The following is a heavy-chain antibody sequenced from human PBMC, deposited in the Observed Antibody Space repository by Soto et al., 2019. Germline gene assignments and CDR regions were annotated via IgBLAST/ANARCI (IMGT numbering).Heavy chain of an antibody. CDR1: GYSFADYW. J-gene: IGHJ4*02. CDR3: ARHLYDYLDY. CDR2: IYPGDSDT. D-gene: IGHD3-16*01. Sequence: GESLKISCKGSGYSFADYWIAWVRQMPGKGLEWMGIIYPGDSDTKYSPSFQGQVTISVDRSISTAYLQWSSLKASDTAMYYCARHLYDYLDYWGQATRDTFSS. V-gene: IGHV5-51*01.